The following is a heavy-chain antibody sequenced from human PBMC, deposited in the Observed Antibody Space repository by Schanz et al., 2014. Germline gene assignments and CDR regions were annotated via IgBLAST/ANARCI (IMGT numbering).Heavy chain of an antibody. Sequence: EVQLLESGGGLVQPGGSLRLSCASSGFSFTTYAMSWVRQAPGKGLEWVSSISSGGGSTYYADSVKGRFTISRDNAKNSLYLERNSLRAEDTALYDCAKSQGSSFDSWGQGTLVTVSS. CDR3: AKSQGSSFDS. CDR1: GFSFTTYA. J-gene: IGHJ4*02. D-gene: IGHD6-13*01. V-gene: IGHV3-23*01. CDR2: ISSGGGST.